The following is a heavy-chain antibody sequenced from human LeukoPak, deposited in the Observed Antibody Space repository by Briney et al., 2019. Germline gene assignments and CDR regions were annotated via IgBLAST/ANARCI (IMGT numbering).Heavy chain of an antibody. CDR2: IIPLFGTA. CDR3: ARSLVVAKGFDY. D-gene: IGHD2-21*01. V-gene: IGHV1-69*05. CDR1: GGTFSSYA. Sequence: SVKVSCRASGGTFSSYAITWVRQAPGQGLEWMGGIIPLFGTANYAQKFQGRVTITTDESRSTAYMELTSLRSEDTAVYYCARSLVVAKGFDYWGQGTLVTVSS. J-gene: IGHJ4*02.